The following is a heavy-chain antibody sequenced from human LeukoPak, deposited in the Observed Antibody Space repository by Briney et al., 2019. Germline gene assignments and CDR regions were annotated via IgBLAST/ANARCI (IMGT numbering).Heavy chain of an antibody. Sequence: PSETLSLTCAVYGGSFSGYYWSWIRQPAGKGLEWIGRIYTSGSTNHNPSLKSRVTMSVDTSKNQFSLKLSSVTAADTAVYYCARDGVFLDYWGQGTLVTVSS. J-gene: IGHJ4*02. CDR2: IYTSGST. CDR3: ARDGVFLDY. V-gene: IGHV4-4*07. CDR1: GGSFSGYY. D-gene: IGHD6-13*01.